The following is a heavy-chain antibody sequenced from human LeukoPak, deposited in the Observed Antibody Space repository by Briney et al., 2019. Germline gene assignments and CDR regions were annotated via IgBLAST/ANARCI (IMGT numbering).Heavy chain of an antibody. D-gene: IGHD6-13*01. V-gene: IGHV3-53*04. CDR2: IYRGGST. CDR1: GFIVSSNY. Sequence: QAGGSQRLSCAASGFIVSSNYMSWARQAPGKGREWVTVIYRGGSTNYADCVKGRFTISRHNSKNTLYLQMNSLRAEDTAVYYCARTTRYSSSWYAPHYYYYYGMDVWGQGTTVTVSS. CDR3: ARTTRYSSSWYAPHYYYYYGMDV. J-gene: IGHJ6*02.